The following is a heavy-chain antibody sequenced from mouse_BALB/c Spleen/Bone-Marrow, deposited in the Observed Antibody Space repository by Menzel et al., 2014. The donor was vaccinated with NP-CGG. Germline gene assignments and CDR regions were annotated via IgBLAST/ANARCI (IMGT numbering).Heavy chain of an antibody. CDR3: AREDIITAYFDY. CDR1: GYTFTSYT. D-gene: IGHD1-1*01. J-gene: IGHJ2*01. V-gene: IGHV1-4*02. Sequence: VQLQQSAAELARPGASVKMSCKASGYTFTSYTMQWVKQGPGQGLEWIGYIDPSNTYTDYNQKFRDKTTLTADKSSSTAYMQLTSLTSEDSAVYYCAREDIITAYFDYWGQGTTLTVSS. CDR2: IDPSNTYT.